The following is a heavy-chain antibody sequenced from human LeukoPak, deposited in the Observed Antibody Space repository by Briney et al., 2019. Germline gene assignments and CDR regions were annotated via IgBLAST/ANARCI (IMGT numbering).Heavy chain of an antibody. D-gene: IGHD6-19*01. CDR3: ARAKRTTSSGLNWFDP. J-gene: IGHJ5*02. CDR1: GGSISSSNW. CDR2: IYHSGST. V-gene: IGHV4-4*02. Sequence: SETLSLTCAVSGGSISSSNWWSWVRPPPGKGLEWIGEIYHSGSTNYNPSLKSRVTISVDKSKNQFSLKLSSVTAADTAVYYCARAKRTTSSGLNWFDPWGQGTLVTVSS.